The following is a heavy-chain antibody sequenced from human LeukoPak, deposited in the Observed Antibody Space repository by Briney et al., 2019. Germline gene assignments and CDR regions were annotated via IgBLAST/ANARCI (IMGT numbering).Heavy chain of an antibody. D-gene: IGHD3-10*01. Sequence: SETLSLTCTVSGGSISSGGYYWSWIRQHPGKGLKWIGYIYYSGSTNYNPSLKSRVTISVDTSKSQFSLKLTSVTAADTAVYYCARGGGSGRGNWFDPWGQGSLVIVSS. V-gene: IGHV4-61*08. CDR1: GGSISSGGYY. CDR3: ARGGGSGRGNWFDP. J-gene: IGHJ5*02. CDR2: IYYSGST.